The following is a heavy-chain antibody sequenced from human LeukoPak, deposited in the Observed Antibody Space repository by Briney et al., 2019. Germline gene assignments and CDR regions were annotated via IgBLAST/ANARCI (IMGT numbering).Heavy chain of an antibody. CDR1: GFTFSSYR. CDR3: ARDDVVCRLDY. Sequence: GGSLRLSCAASGFTFSSYRMNWVRQAPGKGLEWVSYISSSSTIYYADSVKGRFTISRDNAKNSLYLQMNSLRAEDTAVYYCARDDVVCRLDYWGQGTLVTVSS. J-gene: IGHJ4*02. D-gene: IGHD6-6*01. V-gene: IGHV3-48*01. CDR2: ISSSSTI.